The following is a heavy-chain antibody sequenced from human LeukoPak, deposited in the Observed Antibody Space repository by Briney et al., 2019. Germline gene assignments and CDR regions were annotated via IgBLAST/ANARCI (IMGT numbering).Heavy chain of an antibody. CDR2: IFPADSDT. D-gene: IGHD4-17*01. V-gene: IGHV5-51*01. CDR1: GYRFTSYW. Sequence: GESLKISCKGSGYRFTSYWIGWVRQVPGKGLECMGIIFPADSDTRYSPSFQGQVTISADKSTSTAYLQWSSLKASDTAMYYCATYDSADYNDAFDIWGQGTMVTVSS. J-gene: IGHJ3*02. CDR3: ATYDSADYNDAFDI.